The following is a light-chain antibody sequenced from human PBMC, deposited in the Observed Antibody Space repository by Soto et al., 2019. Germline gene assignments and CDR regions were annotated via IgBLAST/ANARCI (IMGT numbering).Light chain of an antibody. CDR2: AAS. V-gene: IGKV1-39*01. CDR3: QQGYSNPRT. Sequence: DIQMTQSPSSLSASVGDRVTITCRASQSISTYLNWYQQIPGKAPKLLIYAASTLQSGVPSRFSGGGSGTDFTLIISSLQPEDFATYFCQQGYSNPRTFGQGTKLEIK. CDR1: QSISTY. J-gene: IGKJ2*02.